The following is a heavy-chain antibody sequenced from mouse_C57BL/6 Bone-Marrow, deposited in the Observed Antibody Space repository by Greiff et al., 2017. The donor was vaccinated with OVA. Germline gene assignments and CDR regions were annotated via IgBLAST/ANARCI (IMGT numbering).Heavy chain of an antibody. J-gene: IGHJ1*03. Sequence: EVNVVESGGGLVQPKGSLKLSCAASGFTFNTYAMHWVRQAPGKGLEWVARIRSKSSNYATYYADSVKDRFTISRDDSHSMLYLQMNNLKTEDTAMYYCVRDYDYIFYWYFDVWGTGTTVTVSS. V-gene: IGHV10-3*01. CDR1: GFTFNTYA. D-gene: IGHD2-4*01. CDR2: IRSKSSNYAT. CDR3: VRDYDYIFYWYFDV.